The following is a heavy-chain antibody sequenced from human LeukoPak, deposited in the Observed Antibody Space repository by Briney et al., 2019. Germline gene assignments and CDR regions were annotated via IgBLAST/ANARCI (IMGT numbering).Heavy chain of an antibody. CDR1: GFTFSSYN. J-gene: IGHJ4*02. CDR2: VTSSSSYV. D-gene: IGHD3-9*01. Sequence: GGSLRLACEASGFTFSSYNMNWVRQAPGKRLEWVSSVTSSSSYVFYADSVKGRFTISRDNAKNSLYLQMNSLRAEDTAVYYCARDDILTDHPTPFDYWGQGTLVTVSS. CDR3: ARDDILTDHPTPFDY. V-gene: IGHV3-21*06.